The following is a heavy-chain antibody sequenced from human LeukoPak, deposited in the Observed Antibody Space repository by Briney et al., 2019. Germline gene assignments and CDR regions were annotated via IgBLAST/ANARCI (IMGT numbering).Heavy chain of an antibody. D-gene: IGHD2-21*01. CDR1: GGSISSGSYY. J-gene: IGHJ1*01. CDR3: AREVYCGGDCHTPAEYFQH. CDR2: IYTSGGT. V-gene: IGHV4-61*02. Sequence: SETLSLTCTVSGGSISSGSYYWSWIRQPAGKGLEWIGRIYTSGGTNYNPSLKSRVTISVDTSKNQFSLKLSSVTAADTAVYYCAREVYCGGDCHTPAEYFQHWGQGTLVTVSS.